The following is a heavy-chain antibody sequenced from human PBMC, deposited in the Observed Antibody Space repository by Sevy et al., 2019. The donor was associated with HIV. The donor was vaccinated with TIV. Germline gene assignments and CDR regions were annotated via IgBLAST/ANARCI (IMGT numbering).Heavy chain of an antibody. V-gene: IGHV3-30-3*01. D-gene: IGHD2-21*02. CDR3: AGVDCGGDCYFAFDY. Sequence: GGSLRLSCAASGFTFSSYAMHWVRQAPGKGLEWVAIISYDGSNKYYAYSVKGRFTISRDNSKNTLYLQMNSLGAEDTAVYYCAGVDCGGDCYFAFDYWGQGTLVTVSS. CDR1: GFTFSSYA. CDR2: ISYDGSNK. J-gene: IGHJ4*02.